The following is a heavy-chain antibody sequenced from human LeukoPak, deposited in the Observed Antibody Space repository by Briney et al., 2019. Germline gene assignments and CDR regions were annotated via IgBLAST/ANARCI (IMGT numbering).Heavy chain of an antibody. V-gene: IGHV1-8*01. Sequence: APVRVSCKASGYTFTSYDINWVRPATGQGLEWMGWMNPNSGNTGYAQKFQGRVTMNRNTSISTAYMELSSLRSEDTAVYYCARAASYSSSGKTRKNYYFDYWGQGTLVTVSS. CDR1: GYTFTSYD. CDR3: ARAASYSSSGKTRKNYYFDY. D-gene: IGHD6-13*01. CDR2: MNPNSGNT. J-gene: IGHJ4*02.